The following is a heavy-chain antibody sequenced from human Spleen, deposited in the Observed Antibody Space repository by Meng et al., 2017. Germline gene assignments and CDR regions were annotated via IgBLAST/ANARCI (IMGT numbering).Heavy chain of an antibody. Sequence: EVQLVESGGGLVKPGGSLRLSCAASGFTFSSYSMNWVRQAPGKGLEWVSSISRSSTYADSVKGQFTISRDNAKNSLYLQMNSLRAEDTAVYYCTRSSPHGSGSYPAYWGQGTLVTVSS. CDR2: ISRSST. V-gene: IGHV3-21*01. CDR1: GFTFSSYS. D-gene: IGHD3-10*01. J-gene: IGHJ4*02. CDR3: TRSSPHGSGSYPAY.